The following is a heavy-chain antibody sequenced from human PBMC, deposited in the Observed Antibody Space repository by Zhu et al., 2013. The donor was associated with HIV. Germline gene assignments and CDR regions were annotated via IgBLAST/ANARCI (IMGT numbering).Heavy chain of an antibody. V-gene: IGHV3-23*01. D-gene: IGHD3-3*01. CDR2: ISGSGGST. CDR1: GFTFSSYA. CDR3: APRASYDFWSGYYPDPFDY. Sequence: VQLLESGGGLVQPGGSLRLSCAASGFTFSSYAMSWVRQAPGKGLEWVSAISGSGGSTYYADSVKGRFTISRDNSKNTLYLQMNSLRAEDTAVYYCAPRASYDFWSGYYPDPFDYWGQGTLVTVSS. J-gene: IGHJ4*02.